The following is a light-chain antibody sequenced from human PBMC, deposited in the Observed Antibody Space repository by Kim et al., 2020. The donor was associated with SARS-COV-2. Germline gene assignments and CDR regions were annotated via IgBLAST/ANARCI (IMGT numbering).Light chain of an antibody. CDR2: DVS. CDR1: SSDVGNYDY. J-gene: IGLJ2*01. Sequence: GQSVTISCIGTSSDVGNYDYVSWYQQHPGKAPKLMIYDVSKRPSGVPDRFSGSKSGNTASLTISGLQAEDEADYYCCSYAGTYTWVFGGGTQLTVL. CDR3: CSYAGTYTWV. V-gene: IGLV2-11*01.